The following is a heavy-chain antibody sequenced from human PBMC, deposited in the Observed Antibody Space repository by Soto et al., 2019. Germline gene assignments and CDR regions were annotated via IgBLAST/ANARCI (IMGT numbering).Heavy chain of an antibody. Sequence: SETLSLTCAVYGGSFSGYYWSWIRQPPGKGLEWIGEINHSGSTNYNPSLKSRVTISVDTSKNQFSLRLSSVTAADTAVYYCARGRLEAAGSGGWFDPWGQGTLVTVSS. V-gene: IGHV4-34*01. D-gene: IGHD6-13*01. CDR2: INHSGST. CDR1: GGSFSGYY. J-gene: IGHJ5*02. CDR3: ARGRLEAAGSGGWFDP.